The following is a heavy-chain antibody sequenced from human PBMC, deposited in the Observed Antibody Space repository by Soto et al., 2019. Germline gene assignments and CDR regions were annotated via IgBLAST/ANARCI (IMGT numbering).Heavy chain of an antibody. CDR3: ARGYTAAPRTSHFDY. D-gene: IGHD6-13*01. CDR2: ISYDGSNE. CDR1: GFTFSNYA. Sequence: PGGSLRLSCAASGFTFSNYAMHWVRPAPGKGLEWVAVISYDGSNEFYADSVKGRFTISRDNSKNTLYLQMNSLRAEDTAVYYCARGYTAAPRTSHFDYWGQGTLVTVSS. V-gene: IGHV3-30-3*01. J-gene: IGHJ4*02.